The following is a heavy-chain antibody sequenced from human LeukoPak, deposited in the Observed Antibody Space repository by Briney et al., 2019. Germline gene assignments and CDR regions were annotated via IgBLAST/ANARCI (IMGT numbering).Heavy chain of an antibody. D-gene: IGHD6-13*01. J-gene: IGHJ5*02. Sequence: SQTLSLTCDVSGGSISSSGYSWSWIRQPPGKGLEWIGYIYHSGSTYYNPSLKSRVTISVDRSKNHFFLKLTSVTAADTAVYYCARSSAAAGADPWGQGTLVTVSS. CDR2: IYHSGST. V-gene: IGHV4-30-2*01. CDR3: ARSSAAAGADP. CDR1: GGSISSSGYS.